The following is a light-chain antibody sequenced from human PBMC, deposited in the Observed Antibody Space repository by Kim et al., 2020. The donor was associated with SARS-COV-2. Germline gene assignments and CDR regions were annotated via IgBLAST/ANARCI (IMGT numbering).Light chain of an antibody. CDR1: QSVSSSY. CDR3: QQYGSSPLT. J-gene: IGKJ4*01. V-gene: IGKV3-20*01. CDR2: GAS. Sequence: EIVLTQSPGTLSLSPGERATLSCRASQSVSSSYLAWHQQKPGQAPRLLIYGASSRATGIPDRFSGSGSGTDFTLTISRLEPEDFAVYYCQQYGSSPLTFGGGTKLEIK.